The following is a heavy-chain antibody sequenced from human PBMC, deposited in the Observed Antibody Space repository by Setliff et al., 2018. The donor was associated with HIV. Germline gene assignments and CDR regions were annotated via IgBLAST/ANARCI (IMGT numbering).Heavy chain of an antibody. D-gene: IGHD5-12*01. CDR2: IIPIYGTA. CDR1: GDIFSRYG. J-gene: IGHJ3*02. V-gene: IGHV1-69*13. CDR3: ARDGGYSGHQWFGDAFDI. Sequence: EASVKVSCKASGDIFSRYGISWVRQAPGQGLEWMGGIIPIYGTANSAQKFQGRVTITADESTSTAYMELSSLRSEDTAVYFCARDGGYSGHQWFGDAFDIWGLGTMVTVSS.